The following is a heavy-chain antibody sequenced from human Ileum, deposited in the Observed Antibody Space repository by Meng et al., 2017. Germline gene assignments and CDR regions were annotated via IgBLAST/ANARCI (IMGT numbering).Heavy chain of an antibody. CDR3: ATENYYYDSSGYYYLDY. Sequence: ASVKVSCKVSGYTLTELSMHWVRQAPGKGLEWMGGFDPEDGKTIYAQKFQGRVTMTEDTSTDTAYMELSSLRSEDTAVYYCATENYYYDSSGYYYLDYWGQGTLVTVSS. CDR2: FDPEDGKT. D-gene: IGHD3-22*01. CDR1: GYTLTELS. J-gene: IGHJ4*02. V-gene: IGHV1-24*01.